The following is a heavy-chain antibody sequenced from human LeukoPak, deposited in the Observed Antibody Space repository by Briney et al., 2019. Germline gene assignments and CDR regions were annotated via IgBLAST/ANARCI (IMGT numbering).Heavy chain of an antibody. D-gene: IGHD3-10*01. CDR1: GGSISSSNW. CDR3: AREMRYYGSNAFDI. Sequence: SGTLSLTCAVSGGSISSSNWWSWVRQPPGKGLEWIGEIYHSGSTNYNPSLKSRVTISVDTSKNQFSLKLSSVTAADTAVYYCAREMRYYGSNAFDIWGQGTMVTVSS. CDR2: IYHSGST. J-gene: IGHJ3*02. V-gene: IGHV4-4*02.